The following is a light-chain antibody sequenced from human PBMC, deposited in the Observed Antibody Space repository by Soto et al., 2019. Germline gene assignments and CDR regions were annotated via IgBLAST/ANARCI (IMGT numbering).Light chain of an antibody. Sequence: EIVLTQSPGTLYLTPGERATLSCRASQSVSSSYLAWYQQKPGEAPRLLIYGASSRATGIPDRFSGSGSGTDFTLSISRLEPEDYALYYCQQYCSSLRCRFGQGTKVQIK. CDR1: QSVSSSY. CDR3: QQYCSSLRCR. J-gene: IGKJ1*01. CDR2: GAS. V-gene: IGKV3-20*01.